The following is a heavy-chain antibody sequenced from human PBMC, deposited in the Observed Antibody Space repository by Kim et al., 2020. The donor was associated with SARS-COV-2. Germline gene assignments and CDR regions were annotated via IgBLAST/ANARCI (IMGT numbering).Heavy chain of an antibody. D-gene: IGHD6-6*01. CDR3: AREWQLVLDH. Sequence: GTVNYAPKFQGSLTIPADESMTTAYMELTSLKSDDTAVYYCAREWQLVLDHWGQGSLVTVSS. V-gene: IGHV1-69*01. CDR2: GTV. J-gene: IGHJ4*02.